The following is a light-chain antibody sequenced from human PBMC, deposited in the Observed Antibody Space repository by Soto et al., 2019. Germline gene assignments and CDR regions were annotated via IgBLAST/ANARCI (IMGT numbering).Light chain of an antibody. V-gene: IGKV3-20*01. Sequence: EIVLTQSPGPLSLSPGGRATLSCRASQSVSRRLAWYQHRPGQSPRLLISGASMRASGVPVRFSGSGSGTDFTLTISRLEPEDFAVYYCQHYGETPITFGLGTRLEIK. CDR2: GAS. J-gene: IGKJ5*01. CDR3: QHYGETPIT. CDR1: QSVSRR.